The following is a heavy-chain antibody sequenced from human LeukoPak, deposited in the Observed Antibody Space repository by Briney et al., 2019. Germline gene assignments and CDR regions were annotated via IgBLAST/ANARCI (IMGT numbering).Heavy chain of an antibody. CDR3: ARGGPREMTTVTTRTFSY. Sequence: SETLSLTCAVYDGPFSEYYWKWIRQPPGKGLEWIGEINHSGSTNYNPSLKSRVTISVDTSKNQFSLKLSSVTAADTAVYYCARGGPREMTTVTTRTFSYWGQGTLVTVSS. V-gene: IGHV4-34*01. D-gene: IGHD4-17*01. J-gene: IGHJ4*02. CDR2: INHSGST. CDR1: DGPFSEYY.